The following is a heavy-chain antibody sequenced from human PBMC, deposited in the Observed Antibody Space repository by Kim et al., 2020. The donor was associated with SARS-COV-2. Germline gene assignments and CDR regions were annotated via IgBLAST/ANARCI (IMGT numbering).Heavy chain of an antibody. J-gene: IGHJ6*02. Sequence: GGSLRLSCAASGFSFRTYTMNWVRQAPGKGLEWVSSISSSSSNIYYTDSVKGRFTISRDNAKNSLYLQMNSLRAEDTAVYYCARLAPGGSWFRDDYYYYGMDVWGQGTTVTVSS. D-gene: IGHD6-13*01. V-gene: IGHV3-21*06. CDR3: ARLAPGGSWFRDDYYYYGMDV. CDR1: GFSFRTYT. CDR2: ISSSSSNI.